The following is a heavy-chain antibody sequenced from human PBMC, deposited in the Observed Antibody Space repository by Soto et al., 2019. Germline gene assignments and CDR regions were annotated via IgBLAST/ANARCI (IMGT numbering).Heavy chain of an antibody. CDR2: IFHTGTT. CDR1: GDSIIGIYH. V-gene: IGHV4-38-2*01. CDR3: ARGLTMGALPSHFHY. J-gene: IGHJ4*02. Sequence: SETLPLTCAVSGDSIIGIYHWAWIRQPPGRSLEWIASIFHTGTTYYTPSLKSRVTISVDTSKNQFSLRLSSVTAADSAVYYCARGLTMGALPSHFHYWGQGTQVTLSS. D-gene: IGHD3-16*02.